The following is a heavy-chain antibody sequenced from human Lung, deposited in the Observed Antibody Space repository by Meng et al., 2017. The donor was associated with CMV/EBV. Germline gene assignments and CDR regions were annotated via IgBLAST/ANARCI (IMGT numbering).Heavy chain of an antibody. V-gene: IGHV1-2*02. D-gene: IGHD2-21*01. CDR2: INPNPNFDDT. CDR1: GYTFIGYH. Sequence: SVXVSXXASGYTFIGYHIHWVRQAPGQGLEWMGWINPNPNFDDTAYAQKFQGRVTITRDMSISTAYMELTRLRPDDTAVYYCARVQFLEKPNDAFNIWGQGTMVTVS. CDR3: ARVQFLEKPNDAFNI. J-gene: IGHJ3*02.